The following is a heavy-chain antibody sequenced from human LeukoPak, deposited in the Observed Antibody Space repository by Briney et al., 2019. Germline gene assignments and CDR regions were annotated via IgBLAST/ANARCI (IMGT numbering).Heavy chain of an antibody. D-gene: IGHD6-19*01. CDR3: ARHQQWLSLSAFDY. CDR2: IYPGDSDT. V-gene: IGHV5-51*01. CDR1: GHSFTTHW. J-gene: IGHJ4*02. Sequence: GESLKISCKGSGHSFTTHWIGWVRQMPGKGLEWMGIIYPGDSDTRYSPSFQGQVTISADKSISTAYLQWSSLKASDTAMYYCARHQQWLSLSAFDYWGQGTLVTVSS.